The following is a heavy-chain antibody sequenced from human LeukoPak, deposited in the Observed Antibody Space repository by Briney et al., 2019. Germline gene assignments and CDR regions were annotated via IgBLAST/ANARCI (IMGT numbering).Heavy chain of an antibody. Sequence: GGSLRLSCAASGFTFSSYAMSWVRHPPRPGLERVSTFSGSGGSTSYDNSVKGRFTISRDNSRYTLYLPMNSLRAEDTAIYYCAKSTNSCSGGSCYSGFDYWGQGTLGSASS. CDR3: AKSTNSCSGGSCYSGFDY. CDR2: FSGSGGST. V-gene: IGHV3-23*01. D-gene: IGHD2-15*01. CDR1: GFTFSSYA. J-gene: IGHJ4*02.